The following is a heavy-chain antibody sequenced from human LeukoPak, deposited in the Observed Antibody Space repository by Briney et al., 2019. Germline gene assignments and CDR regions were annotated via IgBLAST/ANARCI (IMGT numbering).Heavy chain of an antibody. CDR3: ARGDSSSPPFDY. CDR2: INPSGGST. J-gene: IGHJ4*02. CDR1: GYPFPSYY. D-gene: IGHD6-6*01. V-gene: IGHV1-46*01. Sequence: ASVKVSCKASGYPFPSYYMHWVRQAPGQGLEWMGIINPSGGSTSYAQKFQGRVTMTRDMSTSTVYMELSSLRSEDTAVYYCARGDSSSPPFDYWGQGTLVTVSS.